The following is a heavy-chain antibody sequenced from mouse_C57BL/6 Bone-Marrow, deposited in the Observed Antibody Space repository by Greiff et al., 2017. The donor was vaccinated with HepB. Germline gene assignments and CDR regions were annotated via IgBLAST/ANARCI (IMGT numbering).Heavy chain of an antibody. V-gene: IGHV3-1*01. Sequence: EVHLVESGPGMVKPSQSLSLTCTVTGYSITSGYDWHWIRHFPGNKLEWMGYISYSGSTNYNPSLKSRISITHDTSKNHFFLKLNSVTTEDTATYYCARAEVLRYPYYFDYWGQGTTLTVSS. CDR2: ISYSGST. D-gene: IGHD1-1*01. CDR3: ARAEVLRYPYYFDY. J-gene: IGHJ2*01. CDR1: GYSITSGYD.